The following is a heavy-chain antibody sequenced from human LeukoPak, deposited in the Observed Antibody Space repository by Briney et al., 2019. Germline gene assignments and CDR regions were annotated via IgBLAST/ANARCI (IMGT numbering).Heavy chain of an antibody. CDR2: ISAYNGNT. Sequence: ASVKVSCKASGYTFTSYGISWVRQAPGQGLEWMGWISAYNGNTNYAQKLQGRVTMTTDTSTSTAYMELRSLRSDDTAVYYCARDRPADNGDIFHFDYWGQGTLVTVSS. CDR1: GYTFTSYG. J-gene: IGHJ4*02. D-gene: IGHD4-17*01. CDR3: ARDRPADNGDIFHFDY. V-gene: IGHV1-18*01.